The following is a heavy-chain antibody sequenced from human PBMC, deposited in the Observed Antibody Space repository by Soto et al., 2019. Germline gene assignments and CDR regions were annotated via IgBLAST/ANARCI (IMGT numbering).Heavy chain of an antibody. V-gene: IGHV3-33*01. CDR2: IWYDGSNE. CDR1: GFMFSDYG. J-gene: IGHJ5*02. D-gene: IGHD3-16*01. CDR3: ARDRVEGDGWFDP. Sequence: QVQLVESGGGMVQPGGSLRLSCAATGFMFSDYGMHWVRQAPGKGPEWVAVIWYDGSNENYADSVKGRFTISRDNSKRTLYLQMNSLRVEDTAMYYCARDRVEGDGWFDPWGQGTLVTVS.